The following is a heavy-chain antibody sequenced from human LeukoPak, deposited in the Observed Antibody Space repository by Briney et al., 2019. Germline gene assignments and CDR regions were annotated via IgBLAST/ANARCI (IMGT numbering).Heavy chain of an antibody. V-gene: IGHV4-38-2*02. CDR3: ARETSQKGAHYMDV. D-gene: IGHD3-16*01. CDR1: GYSISSGYY. CDR2: IYHSGRT. J-gene: IGHJ6*03. Sequence: TASETLSLTCTVSGYSISSGYYWGWIRQPPGKGLEWIGSIYHSGRTFYNPSLKSRVTISVDTSKNQFSLKLTSVTAADTAVYYCARETSQKGAHYMDVWGKGTTVTISS.